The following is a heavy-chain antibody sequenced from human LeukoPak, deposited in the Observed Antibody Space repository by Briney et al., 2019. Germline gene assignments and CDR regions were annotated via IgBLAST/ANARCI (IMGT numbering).Heavy chain of an antibody. D-gene: IGHD2-15*01. V-gene: IGHV3-30*03. CDR3: ARGIESSWYSVEY. CDR1: GFTFSSYG. CDR2: ISYDGYTK. J-gene: IGHJ4*02. Sequence: RGSLRLSCAASGFTFSSYGMHSVRQAPGTGVGWVGVISYDGYTKYYTDSVKGRFTISRDNSKNTLYLQMNSLRAEDTAVFYCARGIESSWYSVEYWGQGTLVTVSS.